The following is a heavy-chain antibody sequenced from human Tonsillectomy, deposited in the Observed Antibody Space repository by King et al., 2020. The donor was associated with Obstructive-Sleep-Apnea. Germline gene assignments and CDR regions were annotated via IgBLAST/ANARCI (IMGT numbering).Heavy chain of an antibody. J-gene: IGHJ5*02. CDR1: GFSFSSYW. D-gene: IGHD6-6*01. V-gene: IGHV3-74*01. Sequence: VQLVESGGGLVQPGGSLRLSCAASGFSFSSYWMHWVRQAPGKGLVWVSRINSDGSSTGYADSVKGRFTISRDNAKNTLYLQMNSLRVEDTAVYYCTYETSSSSRWFDPWGQGTLVTVSS. CDR3: TYETSSSSRWFDP. CDR2: INSDGSST.